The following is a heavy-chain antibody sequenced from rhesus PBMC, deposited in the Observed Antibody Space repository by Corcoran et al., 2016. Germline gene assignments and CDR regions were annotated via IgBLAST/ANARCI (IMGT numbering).Heavy chain of an antibody. J-gene: IGHJ4*01. CDR3: ARRAGGRFAS. V-gene: IGHV4-80*01. D-gene: IGHD6-25*01. CDR2: ITGDSGST. Sequence: QVQLQESGPGLVKPSEPLSLTCAVSGASISGYLWSWIRPSPGTGLEWFGEITGDSGSTYYNPSLKSRVTITKDASKSQFSLNLSSVTAADTAMYYCARRAGGRFASWGQGVLVTVSS. CDR1: GASISGYL.